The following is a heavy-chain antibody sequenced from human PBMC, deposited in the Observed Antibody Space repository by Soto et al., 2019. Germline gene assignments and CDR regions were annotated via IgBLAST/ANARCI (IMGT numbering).Heavy chain of an antibody. D-gene: IGHD5-12*01. CDR2: IXXXSXNX. Sequence: SVKVSCKASGFTFTSSAVQLVRQARGQRLEWXGXIXXXSXNXXXAXXXQERVTITRDMSTSTAYMELSSLRSEDTAVYYCAAFGYDYFIDLDYWGQGTLVTVSS. CDR3: AAFGYDYFIDLDY. CDR1: GFTFTSSA. J-gene: IGHJ4*02. V-gene: IGHV1-58*01.